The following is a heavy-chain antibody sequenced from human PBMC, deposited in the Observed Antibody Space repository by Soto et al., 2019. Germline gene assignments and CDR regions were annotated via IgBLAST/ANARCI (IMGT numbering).Heavy chain of an antibody. CDR1: GPTFIAYY. D-gene: IGHD5-12*01. Sequence: QLVQSGAEVKKPGASVKVSCKTSGPTFIAYYIHWVRQAPGQGLEWMGWIDPKSGGTTYEQKFLGRVTMTRDTSINTAYMELNKLTSDDTARYYCARISVDVPEWGQGTLIAVSS. CDR2: IDPKSGGT. CDR3: ARISVDVPE. J-gene: IGHJ4*02. V-gene: IGHV1-2*02.